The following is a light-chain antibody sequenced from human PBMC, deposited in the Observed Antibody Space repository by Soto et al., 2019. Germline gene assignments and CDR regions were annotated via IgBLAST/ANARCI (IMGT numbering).Light chain of an antibody. CDR1: QTISSW. CDR2: QAS. Sequence: DIQMTQSPSTLSASVGDRVTITCRASQTISSWLAWYQQKPGKAPKLLIHQASALESGVPSRFSGSGSGTEFTLTISSLQSDDFVTYYCQQYNKYPLTFGGGTKVEIK. V-gene: IGKV1-5*03. J-gene: IGKJ4*01. CDR3: QQYNKYPLT.